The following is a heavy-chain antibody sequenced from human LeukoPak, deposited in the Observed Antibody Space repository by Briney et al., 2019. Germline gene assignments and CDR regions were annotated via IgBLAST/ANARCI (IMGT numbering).Heavy chain of an antibody. CDR3: ARTYYYDFWSGYFDY. CDR2: IIPIFGTA. V-gene: IGHV1-69*05. Sequence: GASVKVSCKASGGTFSSYAISWVRQAPGQGLKWMGGIIPIFGTANYAQKFQGRVTITTDESTSTAYMELSSLRSEDTAVYYCARTYYYDFWSGYFDYWGQGTLVSVSS. J-gene: IGHJ4*02. D-gene: IGHD3-3*01. CDR1: GGTFSSYA.